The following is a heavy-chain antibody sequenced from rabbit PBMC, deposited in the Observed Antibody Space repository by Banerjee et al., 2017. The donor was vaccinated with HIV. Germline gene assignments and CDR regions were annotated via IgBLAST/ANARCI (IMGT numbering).Heavy chain of an antibody. V-gene: IGHV1S40*01. J-gene: IGHJ3*01. CDR1: GFSFSSSYY. D-gene: IGHD1-1*01. Sequence: QSLEESGGDLVKPGASLTLTCTASGFSFSSSYYMCWVRQAPGKGLEWIGCIYAGNNGSPYYASWAKGRFTISKTSSTTVTLQMTSLTAADTATYFCVRDLAYASSSGYYLTRLDLWGQGTLVTVS. CDR3: VRDLAYASSSGYYLTRLDL. CDR2: IYAGNNGSP.